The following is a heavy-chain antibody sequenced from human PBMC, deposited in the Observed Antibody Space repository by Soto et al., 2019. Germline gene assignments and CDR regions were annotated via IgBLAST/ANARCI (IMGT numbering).Heavy chain of an antibody. Sequence: GESLKISCAASGFTVSSNYMSWVRQAPGKGLEWVSVIYSGGSTYYADSVKGRFTISRDNSKNTLYLQMNSLRAEDTAVYYCASAKAAAGQPFDYWGQGTLVTVSS. CDR1: GFTVSSNY. CDR3: ASAKAAAGQPFDY. J-gene: IGHJ4*02. D-gene: IGHD6-13*01. CDR2: IYSGGST. V-gene: IGHV3-66*01.